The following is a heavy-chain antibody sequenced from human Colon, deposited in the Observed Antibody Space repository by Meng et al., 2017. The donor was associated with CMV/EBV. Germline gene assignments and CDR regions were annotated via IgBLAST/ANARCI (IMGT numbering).Heavy chain of an antibody. CDR2: IYYSGST. CDR1: GGSVSSGSYY. D-gene: IGHD6-19*01. Sequence: SGGSVSSGSYYWSWIRQPPWKGLEWIGYIYYSGSTNYNPSLKSRVTISVDTSKNQFSLKLSSVTAADTAVYYCARLDLAVAGTSADYWGQGTLVTVSS. CDR3: ARLDLAVAGTSADY. V-gene: IGHV4-61*01. J-gene: IGHJ4*02.